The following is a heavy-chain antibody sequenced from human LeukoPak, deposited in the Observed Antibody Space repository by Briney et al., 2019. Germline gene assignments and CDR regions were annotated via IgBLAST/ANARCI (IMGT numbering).Heavy chain of an antibody. CDR2: IYSGGST. CDR1: GFTVSSNY. V-gene: IGHV3-53*01. Sequence: PGGSLRLSCAASGFTVSSNYMSWVRQAPGKGLEWVSVIYSGGSTYYADSVKGRFTISRDNSKNTLYLQMNSLGAEDTAVYYCASSFTITGTTGFDYWGQGTLVTVSP. J-gene: IGHJ4*02. D-gene: IGHD1-7*01. CDR3: ASSFTITGTTGFDY.